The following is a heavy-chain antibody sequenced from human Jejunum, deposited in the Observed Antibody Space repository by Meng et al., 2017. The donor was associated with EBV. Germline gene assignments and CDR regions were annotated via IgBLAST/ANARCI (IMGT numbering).Heavy chain of an antibody. CDR3: ATAHGFTIFGVAYYFDY. CDR1: GYSLTELS. Sequence: QVQRVQPGAEVKKPGASVKVSCKVSGYSLTELSMHWVRQAPGKGLGWMGGFDPEDGETIYAQKFQGRVTMTEDTSTDTAYMELSSLRSEDTAVYYCATAHGFTIFGVAYYFDYWGQGTLVTVSS. CDR2: FDPEDGET. V-gene: IGHV1-24*01. D-gene: IGHD3-3*01. J-gene: IGHJ4*02.